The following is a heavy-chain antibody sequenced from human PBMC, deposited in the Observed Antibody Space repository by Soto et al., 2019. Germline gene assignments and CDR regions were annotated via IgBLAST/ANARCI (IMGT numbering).Heavy chain of an antibody. V-gene: IGHV3-30*02. Sequence: PGGSLRLACAASASIFKGHGMHWVRQAPGKGLEWVAIIRYGGSDEHYGDSVKGRFTISRDNSKNTLYLQMNSLRAEDTAVYYCAKDPLHYDFWSGYYKDSDWFDPWGQGTLVTVSS. CDR2: IRYGGSDE. J-gene: IGHJ5*02. D-gene: IGHD3-3*01. CDR1: ASIFKGHG. CDR3: AKDPLHYDFWSGYYKDSDWFDP.